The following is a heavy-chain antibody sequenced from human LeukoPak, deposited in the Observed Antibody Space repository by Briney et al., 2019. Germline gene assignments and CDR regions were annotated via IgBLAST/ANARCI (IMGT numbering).Heavy chain of an antibody. V-gene: IGHV4-59*01. D-gene: IGHD2-15*01. Sequence: SETLSLTCTVSGGSISSYYWSWIRQPPGKGLEWIGYIYYSGSTNYNPSLKSRVTISVDSSKNQFSLKLSSVTAADTAVYYCAAVLVVAATGYYFDYWGQGTLVTVSS. CDR1: GGSISSYY. CDR2: IYYSGST. J-gene: IGHJ4*02. CDR3: AAVLVVAATGYYFDY.